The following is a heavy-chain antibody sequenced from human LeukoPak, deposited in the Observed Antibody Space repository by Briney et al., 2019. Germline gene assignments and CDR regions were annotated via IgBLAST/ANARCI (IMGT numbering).Heavy chain of an antibody. CDR1: GYTFTSYG. V-gene: IGHV1-18*01. CDR3: AREECSIGVCYPSGY. D-gene: IGHD2-8*01. Sequence: ASVKVSCKASGYTFTSYGISWVRQAPGQGLEWMGWISTYNANTNYALKLQGRVTLTTDTSTSTAYMELKSLRSDDTAVYYCAREECSIGVCYPSGYWGQGTLVTVSS. J-gene: IGHJ4*02. CDR2: ISTYNANT.